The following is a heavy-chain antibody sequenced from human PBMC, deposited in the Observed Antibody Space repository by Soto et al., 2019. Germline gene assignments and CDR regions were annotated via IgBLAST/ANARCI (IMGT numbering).Heavy chain of an antibody. CDR1: GGTFSSYA. CDR3: ARGAHYYDSSGYYPGWFDP. J-gene: IGHJ5*02. D-gene: IGHD3-22*01. CDR2: IIPIFGTA. V-gene: IGHV1-69*01. Sequence: QVQLVQSGAEVKKPGSSVKVSCKASGGTFSSYAISWVRQAPGQGLEWMGGIIPIFGTANYAQKFQGRVTITADESTGTAYMELSSLRSEDTAVYYCARGAHYYDSSGYYPGWFDPWGQGTLVTVSS.